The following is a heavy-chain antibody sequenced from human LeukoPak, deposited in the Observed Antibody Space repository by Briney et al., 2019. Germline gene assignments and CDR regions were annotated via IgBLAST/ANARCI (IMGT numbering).Heavy chain of an antibody. CDR1: GYTFTSYD. V-gene: IGHV1-8*01. Sequence: ASVTVSCKASGYTFTSYDINWVRQATGQGLEWMGWMNPNSGNTGYAQKFQGRVTMTRNTSISTAYMELSSLRSEDTAVYYCARVKVSSGWSYYYYYYGMDVWGQGTTVTVSS. D-gene: IGHD6-19*01. J-gene: IGHJ6*02. CDR2: MNPNSGNT. CDR3: ARVKVSSGWSYYYYYYGMDV.